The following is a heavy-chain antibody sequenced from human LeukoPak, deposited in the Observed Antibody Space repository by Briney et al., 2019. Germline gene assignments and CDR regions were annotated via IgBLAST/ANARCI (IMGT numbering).Heavy chain of an antibody. J-gene: IGHJ5*02. CDR2: IYTSGST. CDR1: GGSISSYY. CDR3: ARDTAMVRGVQEDNWFDP. V-gene: IGHV4-4*07. Sequence: SEALSLTCTVSGGSISSYYWSWIRQPAGKGLEWIGRIYTSGSTNYNPSLKSRVTMSVDTSKNQFSLKLSSVTAADTAVYYCARDTAMVRGVQEDNWFDPWGQGTLVTVSS. D-gene: IGHD3-10*01.